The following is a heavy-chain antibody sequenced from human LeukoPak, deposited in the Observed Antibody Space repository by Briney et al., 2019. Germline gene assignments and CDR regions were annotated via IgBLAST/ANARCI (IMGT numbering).Heavy chain of an antibody. J-gene: IGHJ4*02. Sequence: ASVKVSCKVSGYTLTELSMHWVRQAPGKGLEWMGGFDPEDGETIYAQKFQGRVTMTEDTSTDTAYMELSSLRSEDTAVYYCATRAIVGYSSDWTGTFDYWGQGTLVTVSS. CDR3: ATRAIVGYSSDWTGTFDY. CDR2: FDPEDGET. D-gene: IGHD6-19*01. V-gene: IGHV1-24*01. CDR1: GYTLTELS.